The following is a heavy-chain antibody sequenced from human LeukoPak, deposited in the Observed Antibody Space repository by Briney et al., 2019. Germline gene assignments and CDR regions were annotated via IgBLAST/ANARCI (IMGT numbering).Heavy chain of an antibody. D-gene: IGHD3-3*01. Sequence: GGSLRLSCAASGFTYSSYAMSWVRQDPGKGLEWVSAISGSGGSTYYADSVKGRFTISRDNSKNTLYLQMNSLRAEDTAVYYCAKVITIFGVAPDYWGQGTLVTASS. CDR2: ISGSGGST. V-gene: IGHV3-23*01. CDR1: GFTYSSYA. J-gene: IGHJ4*02. CDR3: AKVITIFGVAPDY.